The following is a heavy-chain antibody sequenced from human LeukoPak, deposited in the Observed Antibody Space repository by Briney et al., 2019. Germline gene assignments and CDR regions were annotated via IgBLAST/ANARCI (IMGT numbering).Heavy chain of an antibody. CDR1: GFTVSSNY. J-gene: IGHJ3*02. CDR2: IYSGGST. V-gene: IGHV3-53*01. Sequence: GGSLRLSCAASGFTVSSNYMSWVHQAPGKGLEWVSVIYSGGSTYYADSAKDRFTISRDNSKNTLYLQMNSLRADDTAVYYCARDRAAAGNDAFDIWGQGTMVTVSS. CDR3: ARDRAAAGNDAFDI. D-gene: IGHD6-13*01.